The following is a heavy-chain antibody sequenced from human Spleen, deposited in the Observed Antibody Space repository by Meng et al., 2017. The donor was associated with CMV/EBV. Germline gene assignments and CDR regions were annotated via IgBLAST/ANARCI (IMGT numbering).Heavy chain of an antibody. CDR3: ARLRGFNYYGMDV. J-gene: IGHJ6*02. V-gene: IGHV4-34*01. CDR2: INHSGST. Sequence: SETLSLSCAVYGGSFSGYYWSWIRQPPGKGLEWIGEINHSGSTNYNPSLQSRVTISVDKSKNQFSLKLSSVTAADTAVYYCARLRGFNYYGMDVWGQGTTVTVSS. CDR1: GGSFSGYY. D-gene: IGHD3-10*01.